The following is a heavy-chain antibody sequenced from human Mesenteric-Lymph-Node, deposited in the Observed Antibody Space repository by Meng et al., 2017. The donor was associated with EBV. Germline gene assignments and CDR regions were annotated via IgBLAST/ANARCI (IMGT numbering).Heavy chain of an antibody. D-gene: IGHD1-26*01. CDR1: GFTFSSSA. V-gene: IGHV3-23*01. CDR3: AALVGASGAFDY. J-gene: IGHJ4*02. Sequence: EVQLLDSGGGVVQPGGSLSLSCAASGFTFSSSAMSWVRQAPGKGLEWVSAISGSGGSTYYADSVKGRFTISRDNSKNTLYLQMESLRAEDTAVYYCAALVGASGAFDYWGQGTLVTVSS. CDR2: ISGSGGST.